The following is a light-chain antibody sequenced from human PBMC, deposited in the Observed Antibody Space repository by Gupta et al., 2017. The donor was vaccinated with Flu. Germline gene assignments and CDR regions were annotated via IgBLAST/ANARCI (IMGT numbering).Light chain of an antibody. CDR2: DVT. J-gene: IGLJ3*02. CDR1: SSGVGEYKD. V-gene: IGLV2-11*03. CDR3: CSIIATYTWV. Sequence: TSSGVGEYKDVSCDQQHPGKVPKLIISDVTKRPSGVPDRFAGSKSGNTASLTSSGLQAEDEADYYGCSIIATYTWVFGGGTKLTVL.